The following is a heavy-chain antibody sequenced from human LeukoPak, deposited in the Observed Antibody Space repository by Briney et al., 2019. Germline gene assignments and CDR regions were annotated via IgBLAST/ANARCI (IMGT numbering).Heavy chain of an antibody. D-gene: IGHD6-6*01. CDR1: GYTFTSYG. J-gene: IGHJ3*02. CDR3: ARATSSSSSGLGAFDI. V-gene: IGHV1-18*01. Sequence: ASVKVSCKASGYTFTSYGISWVRQAPGQGLEWMGWISAYNGNTNYAQKLQGRVTMTTDTSTSTAYMELRSLRSDDTAVYYRARATSSSSSGLGAFDIWGQGTMVTVSS. CDR2: ISAYNGNT.